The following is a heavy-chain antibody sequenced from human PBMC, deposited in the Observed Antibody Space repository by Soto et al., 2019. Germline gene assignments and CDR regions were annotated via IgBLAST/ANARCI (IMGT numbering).Heavy chain of an antibody. J-gene: IGHJ6*02. V-gene: IGHV4-31*03. CDR2: IYYSGST. CDR3: ARDNQSDFSPPYGMDV. D-gene: IGHD3-3*01. CDR1: GGSISSGGYY. Sequence: SETLSLTCTVSGGSISSGGYYWSWIRQHPGKGLEWIGYIYYSGSTYYNPSLKSRVTISVDTSKNQFSLKLSSVTAADTAVYYCARDNQSDFSPPYGMDVWGQGITVTV.